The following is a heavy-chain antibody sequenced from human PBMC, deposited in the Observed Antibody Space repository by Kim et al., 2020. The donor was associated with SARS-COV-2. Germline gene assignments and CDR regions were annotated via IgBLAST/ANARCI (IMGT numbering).Heavy chain of an antibody. V-gene: IGHV7-4-1*02. CDR3: ARDSREWDHVSFDF. CDR1: GYSFSNFA. Sequence: ASVKVSCKASGYSFSNFALNWVRQAPGHGLEWMGWINTNSGKATYAQGLTRRVVFSLDEIGRTTYLEISKLEAEDSGVYYCARDSREWDHVSFDFWGQGTMVTVSS. J-gene: IGHJ3*01. CDR2: INTNSGKA. D-gene: IGHD1-26*01.